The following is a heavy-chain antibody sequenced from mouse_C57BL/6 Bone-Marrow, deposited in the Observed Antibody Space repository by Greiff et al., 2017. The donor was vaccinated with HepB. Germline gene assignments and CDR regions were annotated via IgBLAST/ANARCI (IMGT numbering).Heavy chain of an antibody. J-gene: IGHJ1*03. D-gene: IGHD1-1*01. CDR2: SRNKANDYTT. V-gene: IGHV7-1*01. Sequence: EVHLVESGGGLVQSGRSLRLSCATSGFTFSDFYMEWVRQAPGKGLEWIAASRNKANDYTTEYSASVKGRFIVSRDTSQSILYRQMNALRAEDTAIYYCARDAGYGSSWHWYFDVWGTGTTVTVSS. CDR3: ARDAGYGSSWHWYFDV. CDR1: GFTFSDFY.